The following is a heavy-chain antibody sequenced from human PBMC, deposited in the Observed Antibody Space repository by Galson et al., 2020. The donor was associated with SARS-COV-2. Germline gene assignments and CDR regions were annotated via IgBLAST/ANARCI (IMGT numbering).Heavy chain of an antibody. D-gene: IGHD3-10*01. Sequence: SETLSLTCTVPGGSISSSSYYWGWIRQPPGKGLEWIGSIYYSGSTYYNPSLKSRVTISVDTSKNQFSLKLSSVTAADTAVYYCARQLRELLWFGEALNWFDPWGQGTLVTVSS. J-gene: IGHJ5*02. CDR3: ARQLRELLWFGEALNWFDP. V-gene: IGHV4-39*01. CDR1: GGSISSSSYY. CDR2: IYYSGST.